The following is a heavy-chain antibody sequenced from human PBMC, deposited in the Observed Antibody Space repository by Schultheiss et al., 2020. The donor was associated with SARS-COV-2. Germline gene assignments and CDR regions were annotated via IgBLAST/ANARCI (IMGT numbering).Heavy chain of an antibody. CDR2: ISSSSSYI. Sequence: GGSLRLSCAASGFTFSSYSMNWVRQAPGKGLEWVSSISSSSSYIYYADSVKGRFTISRDNSKNTLYLQMNSLRAEDTAVYYCAKSHYYDSSGYYYHFDYWGQGTLVTVSS. D-gene: IGHD3-22*01. CDR1: GFTFSSYS. CDR3: AKSHYYDSSGYYYHFDY. V-gene: IGHV3-21*04. J-gene: IGHJ4*02.